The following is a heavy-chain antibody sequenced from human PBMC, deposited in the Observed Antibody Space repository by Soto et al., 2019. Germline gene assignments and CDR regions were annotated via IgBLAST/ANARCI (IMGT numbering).Heavy chain of an antibody. J-gene: IGHJ3*01. CDR3: ARVLPGIAAAYDAFDV. Sequence: SETLSLTCTVSGDSISYYYLNWIRQPPGKGLEWIAHIYYTGITSYNPSLKSRVTISVDTSRSQLSLQLTSATPADTAVYYCARVLPGIAAAYDAFDVWGQGTMVTVSS. V-gene: IGHV4-59*01. CDR2: IYYTGIT. CDR1: GDSISYYY. D-gene: IGHD6-13*01.